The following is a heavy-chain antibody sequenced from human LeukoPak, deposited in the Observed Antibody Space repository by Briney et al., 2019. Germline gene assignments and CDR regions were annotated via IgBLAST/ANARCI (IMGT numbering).Heavy chain of an antibody. CDR3: ARGRGIWDAFDI. Sequence: GRSLRLSCAASGFTFSSYAMHWVRQAPGKGLEWVAVISYDGSNKYYADSVKGRFTISRDNSKNTLYLQKNSLRAEDTAVYYCARGRGIWDAFDIWGQGTMVTVSS. D-gene: IGHD6-13*01. J-gene: IGHJ3*02. V-gene: IGHV3-30-3*01. CDR1: GFTFSSYA. CDR2: ISYDGSNK.